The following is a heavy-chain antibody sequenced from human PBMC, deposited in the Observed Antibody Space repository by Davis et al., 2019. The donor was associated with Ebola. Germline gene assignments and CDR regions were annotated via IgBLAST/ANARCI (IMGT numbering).Heavy chain of an antibody. CDR1: GGSFSGYY. CDR3: ARDTAMAGIDY. D-gene: IGHD6-19*01. Sequence: MPSETLSLTCAVYGGSFSGYYWSWIRQPPGKGLEWIGEINHSGSTNYNPSLKSRVTISVDTSKNQFSLKLSSVTAADTAVYYCARDTAMAGIDYWGQGTLVTVSS. J-gene: IGHJ4*02. CDR2: INHSGST. V-gene: IGHV4-34*01.